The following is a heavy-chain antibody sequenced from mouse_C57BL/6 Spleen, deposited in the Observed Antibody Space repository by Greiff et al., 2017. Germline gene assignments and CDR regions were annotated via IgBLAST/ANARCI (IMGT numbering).Heavy chain of an antibody. CDR3: AREDMVTYAMDY. J-gene: IGHJ4*01. CDR1: GYSITSGYY. D-gene: IGHD2-2*01. Sequence: VQLQQSGPGLVKPSQSLSLTCSVTGYSITSGYYWNWIRQFPGNKLEWMGYISYDGSNNYNPSLKNRISITRDTSKNQFFLKLHSVTTEDTATYYCAREDMVTYAMDYWGQGTSVTVSS. CDR2: ISYDGSN. V-gene: IGHV3-6*01.